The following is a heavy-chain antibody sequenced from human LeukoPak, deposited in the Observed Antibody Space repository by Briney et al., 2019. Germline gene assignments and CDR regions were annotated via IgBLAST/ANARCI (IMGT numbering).Heavy chain of an antibody. J-gene: IGHJ6*02. CDR2: IIPIFGTA. CDR3: ARVDTAMADYYGMDV. D-gene: IGHD5-18*01. CDR1: GGTFSSYA. Sequence: SVKVSCEASGGTFSSYAISWVRQAPGQGLEWMGGIIPIFGTANYAQKFQGRVTITADESTSTAYMELSSLRSEDTAVYYCARVDTAMADYYGMDVWGQGTTVTVSS. V-gene: IGHV1-69*13.